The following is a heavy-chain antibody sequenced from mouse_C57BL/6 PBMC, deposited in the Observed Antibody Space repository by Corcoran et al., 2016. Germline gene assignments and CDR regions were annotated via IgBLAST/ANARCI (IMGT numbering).Heavy chain of an antibody. J-gene: IGHJ1*03. CDR1: GYTFTTYG. CDR2: INTYSGVP. Sequence: QIQLVQSGPELKKPGETVKISCKASGYTFTTYGMSWVKQAPGKGLKWMGWINTYSGVPTYADDIKGRFAFSLETSASTAYLQINNLKNEDTATYFCARYYGYWYFDVWGTGTTVTVSS. V-gene: IGHV9-3*01. CDR3: ARYYGYWYFDV. D-gene: IGHD1-1*02.